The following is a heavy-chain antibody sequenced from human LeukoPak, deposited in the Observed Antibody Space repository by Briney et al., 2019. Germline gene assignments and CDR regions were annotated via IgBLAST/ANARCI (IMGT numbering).Heavy chain of an antibody. V-gene: IGHV3-33*01. CDR1: GFTFSSYG. D-gene: IGHD3-10*01. CDR3: ARAKWFGEFNDAFDI. Sequence: GGSLRLSCAASGFTFSSYGMHWVRQAPGKGLEWVAVIWYDGSNKYYADSVKGRFTISRDNSKNTLYLQMNSLRAEGTAVYYCARAKWFGEFNDAFDIWGQGTMVTVSS. J-gene: IGHJ3*02. CDR2: IWYDGSNK.